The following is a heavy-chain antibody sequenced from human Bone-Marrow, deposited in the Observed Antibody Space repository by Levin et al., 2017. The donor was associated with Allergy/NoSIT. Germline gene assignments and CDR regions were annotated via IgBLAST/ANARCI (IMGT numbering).Heavy chain of an antibody. CDR3: AKHMTTVTLDY. J-gene: IGHJ4*02. Sequence: GGSLRLSCAASGFTFSGYAMSWVRQAPGKGLEWVSVISYSGDSTYYADSVKGRFTISRDNSKNMLYLQMNSLGAEDAAIYYCAKHMTTVTLDYWGQGTLVTVSS. V-gene: IGHV3-23*01. D-gene: IGHD4-17*01. CDR1: GFTFSGYA. CDR2: ISYSGDST.